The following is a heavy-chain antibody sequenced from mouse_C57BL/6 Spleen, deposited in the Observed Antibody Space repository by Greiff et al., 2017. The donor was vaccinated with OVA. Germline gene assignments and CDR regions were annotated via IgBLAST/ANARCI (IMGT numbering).Heavy chain of an antibody. V-gene: IGHV1-82*01. CDR2: IYPGDGDT. D-gene: IGHD1-1*01. CDR3: ARTTTVVAHWYLDV. CDR1: GYAFSSSW. J-gene: IGHJ1*03. Sequence: VQLQQSGPELVKPGASVKISCKASGYAFSSSWMNWVKQRPGKGLEWIGRIYPGDGDTNYNGKFKGKATLTADKSSSTAYMQLSSLTSEDSAVYYCARTTTVVAHWYLDVWGKGTTVTVSS.